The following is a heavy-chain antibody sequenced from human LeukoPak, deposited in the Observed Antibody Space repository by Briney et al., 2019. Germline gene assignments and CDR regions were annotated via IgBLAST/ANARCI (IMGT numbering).Heavy chain of an antibody. CDR2: IYYSGST. CDR1: GGSISSGGYC. V-gene: IGHV4-31*11. Sequence: SQTLSLTCAVSGGSISSGGYCWSWIRQHPGKGLEWIGYIYYSGSTYYNPSLKSRVTISVDTSKNQFSLKLSSVTAADPAVYYCARALWGSPPTIDYWGQGTLVTVSS. CDR3: ARALWGSPPTIDY. J-gene: IGHJ4*02. D-gene: IGHD3-16*01.